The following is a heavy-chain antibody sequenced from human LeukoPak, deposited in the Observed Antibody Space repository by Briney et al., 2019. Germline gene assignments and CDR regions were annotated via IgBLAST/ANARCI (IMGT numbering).Heavy chain of an antibody. Sequence: GGSLRLSCAASGFTFSNYWMTRVRQAPGKGLEWVANIKLDGSEKYYVDSVKGRFTISRDNAKNSVFLQMNSLRAEDTAVYYCARSHDYGGHCFFDYWGQGTLVTVSS. CDR3: ARSHDYGGHCFFDY. CDR1: GFTFSNYW. V-gene: IGHV3-7*01. CDR2: IKLDGSEK. J-gene: IGHJ4*02. D-gene: IGHD4-23*01.